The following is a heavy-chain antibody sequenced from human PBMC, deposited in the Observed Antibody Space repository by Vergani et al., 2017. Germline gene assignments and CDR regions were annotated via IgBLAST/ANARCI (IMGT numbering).Heavy chain of an antibody. CDR2: IYTSGST. CDR1: GGSISSGSYY. Sequence: QVQLQESGPGLVKPSQTLSLTCTVSGGSISSGSYYWSWIRQPAGKGLEWIGRIYTSGSTNYNPSLKSRVTISVDTSKNQFSLKLSSVTAADTAVYYCARALRPYIAGFDYWGQGTLVTVSS. J-gene: IGHJ4*02. D-gene: IGHD1-26*01. CDR3: ARALRPYIAGFDY. V-gene: IGHV4-61*02.